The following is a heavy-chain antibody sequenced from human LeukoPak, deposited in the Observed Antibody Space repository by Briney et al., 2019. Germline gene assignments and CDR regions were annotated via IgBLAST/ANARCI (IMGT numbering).Heavy chain of an antibody. V-gene: IGHV3-30*03. J-gene: IGHJ4*02. CDR3: ASSRGYSYGPFDY. D-gene: IGHD5-18*01. Sequence: GGSLRLSCAASGFTFSSYGMHWVRQAPGKGLEWVVVISYDGSNKYYADSVKGRFTISRDNSKDTLYLQMNSLRAEDTAVYYCASSRGYSYGPFDYWGQGTLVTVSS. CDR1: GFTFSSYG. CDR2: ISYDGSNK.